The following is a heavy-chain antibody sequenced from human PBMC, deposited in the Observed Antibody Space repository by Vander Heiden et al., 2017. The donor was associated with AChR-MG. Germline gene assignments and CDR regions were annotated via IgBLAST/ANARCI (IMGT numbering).Heavy chain of an antibody. CDR2: IKQDGSEK. J-gene: IGHJ4*02. Sequence: EVQLVESGGGLVQPGGSLRPSCAASGFTFSSYWMSWVRQAPGKGLEWVANIKQDGSEKYYVDSVKGRFTISRDNAKNSLYLQMNSLRAEDTAVYYCAREGDYVWGSYDYWGQGTLVTVSS. V-gene: IGHV3-7*01. D-gene: IGHD3-16*01. CDR3: AREGDYVWGSYDY. CDR1: GFTFSSYW.